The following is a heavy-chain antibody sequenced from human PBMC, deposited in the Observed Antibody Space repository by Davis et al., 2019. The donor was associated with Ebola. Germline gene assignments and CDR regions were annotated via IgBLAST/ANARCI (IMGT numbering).Heavy chain of an antibody. J-gene: IGHJ6*02. CDR3: AKDEGAVTTHYYGMDV. CDR1: GFTFSSYG. V-gene: IGHV3-30*18. Sequence: GGSLRLSCAASGFTFSSYGMHWVRPAPGKGLEWVAVISYAGSNKYYADSVKGRFTISRDNSKNTLYLQMNSLRAEDTAVYYCAKDEGAVTTHYYGMDVWGQGTTVTVSS. CDR2: ISYAGSNK. D-gene: IGHD4-17*01.